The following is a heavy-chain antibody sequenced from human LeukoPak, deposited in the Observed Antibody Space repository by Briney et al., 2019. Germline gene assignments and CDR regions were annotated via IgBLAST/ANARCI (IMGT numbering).Heavy chain of an antibody. CDR1: GGSISGYY. J-gene: IGHJ6*02. CDR2: IYYSGST. Sequence: SETLSLTCTVSGGSISGYYWTWIRQPPGKGLEWIGFIYYSGSTSYNPSLKSRVTISVNTSKNQFSLEVSSVTAADTAVYYCARSTYYYYGMDVWGQGTTVTVSS. V-gene: IGHV4-59*08. CDR3: ARSTYYYYGMDV.